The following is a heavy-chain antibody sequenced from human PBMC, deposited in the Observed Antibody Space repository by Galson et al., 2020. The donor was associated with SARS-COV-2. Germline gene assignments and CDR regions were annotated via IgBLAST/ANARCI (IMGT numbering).Heavy chain of an antibody. Sequence: ESGPTLVKPTQTLTLTCTFSGFSLTTSGVGVGWIRQPPGKALEWLALIYWNDDKRYSPSLKSRLTITKDTSKNQVVLTMTNMDPVDTATYFCAHSAPSSVTIVGVVIVKDCLDYWGQGTLVTVSS. J-gene: IGHJ4*02. CDR1: GFSLTTSGVG. CDR3: AHSAPSSVTIVGVVIVKDCLDY. V-gene: IGHV2-5*01. D-gene: IGHD3-3*01. CDR2: IYWNDDK.